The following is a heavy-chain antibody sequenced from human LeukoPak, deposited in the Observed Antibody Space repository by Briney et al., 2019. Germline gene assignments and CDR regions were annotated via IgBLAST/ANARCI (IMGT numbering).Heavy chain of an antibody. D-gene: IGHD1-7*01. CDR2: ISGSGGST. J-gene: IGHJ4*02. CDR3: AKDLVASDWNSLFDY. Sequence: GGSLRLSCAASGFTFSSYAMSWVRQAPGKGLEWVSAISGSGGSTYYADSVKGRFTISRDNSKNTLYLQMNSLRAEDTAVYYCAKDLVASDWNSLFDYWGQGTLVTVSS. V-gene: IGHV3-23*01. CDR1: GFTFSSYA.